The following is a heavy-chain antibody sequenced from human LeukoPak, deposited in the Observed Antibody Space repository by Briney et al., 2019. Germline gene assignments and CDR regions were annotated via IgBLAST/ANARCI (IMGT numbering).Heavy chain of an antibody. CDR2: INHSGST. J-gene: IGHJ4*02. CDR3: ARDKGGVVRDFDY. Sequence: SETLPLTCAVYGGSFSGYYWSWIRQPPGKGLEWIGEINHSGSTNYNPSLRSRVTISVDTSKNQFSLKLRSMTAADTAVYYCARDKGGVVRDFDYWGQGTLVTVSS. V-gene: IGHV4-34*01. CDR1: GGSFSGYY. D-gene: IGHD3-3*01.